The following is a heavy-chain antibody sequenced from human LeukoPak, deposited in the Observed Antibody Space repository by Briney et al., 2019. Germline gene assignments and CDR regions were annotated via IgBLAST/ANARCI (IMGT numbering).Heavy chain of an antibody. J-gene: IGHJ3*02. D-gene: IGHD1-14*01. CDR2: IYYSGST. CDR3: ARSSSAHRQPGI. Sequence: SETLSLTCTVSGGSISRYYWSWIRQPPGKGLEWIGYIYYSGSTNYNPSLKSRLTISVDTSKNQFSLKLSSVTAADTAVYYCARSSSAHRQPGIWGQGTMVTVSS. CDR1: GGSISRYY. V-gene: IGHV4-59*08.